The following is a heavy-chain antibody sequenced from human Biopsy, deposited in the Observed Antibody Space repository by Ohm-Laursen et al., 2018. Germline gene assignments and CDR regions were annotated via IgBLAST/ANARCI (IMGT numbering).Heavy chain of an antibody. CDR1: GFTFHTYA. D-gene: IGHD2-8*01. V-gene: IGHV3-21*01. CDR2: ISASGNHI. J-gene: IGHJ4*02. CDR3: ARDGEAKYCRHGVCPSDY. Sequence: SLRLSCAASGFTFHTYAMNWVRQAPGKGLEWVSSISASGNHIYYTDSVKGRFTVSRDNGKNSLDLQMNSLRGEDTAVYYCARDGEAKYCRHGVCPSDYWGQGTLVTVSS.